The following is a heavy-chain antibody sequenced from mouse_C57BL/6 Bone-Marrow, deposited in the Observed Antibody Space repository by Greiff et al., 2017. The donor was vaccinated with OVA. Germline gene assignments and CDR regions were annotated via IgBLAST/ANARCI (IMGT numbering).Heavy chain of an antibody. CDR3: ARLNFYWYFDV. J-gene: IGHJ1*03. Sequence: EVHLVESGGGLVQPGGSLKLSCAASGFTFSDYYMYWVRQTPEKRLEWVAYISNGGGSPYYPDTVKGRFTISRDNAKNTLYLQMSRLKSEDTAMYYCARLNFYWYFDVWGTGTTVTVSS. CDR2: ISNGGGSP. D-gene: IGHD1-3*01. V-gene: IGHV5-12*01. CDR1: GFTFSDYY.